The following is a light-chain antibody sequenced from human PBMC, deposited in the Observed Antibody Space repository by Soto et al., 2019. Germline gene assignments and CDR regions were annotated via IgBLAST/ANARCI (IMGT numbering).Light chain of an antibody. CDR3: QQGNNFPRT. Sequence: DIQMTQSPSSVSASVGDRVTITCRASQGISTWLAWYQQKPGRAPKLLIYAASSLQGGVPSRFSGSASGTDFTLTISSLQPEDFASYYCQQGNNFPRTFGQGTKVEIK. V-gene: IGKV1-12*01. CDR2: AAS. CDR1: QGISTW. J-gene: IGKJ1*01.